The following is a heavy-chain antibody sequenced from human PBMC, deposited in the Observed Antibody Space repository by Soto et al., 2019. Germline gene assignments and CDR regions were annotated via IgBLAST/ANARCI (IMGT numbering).Heavy chain of an antibody. CDR3: ARVINYYDTSGSYAWYFDY. D-gene: IGHD3-22*01. Sequence: SETLSLTCTVSGGSISSYYWTWIRQPPGKGLEWIGHIYYSGSTSYNPSLKSRVSISVNTSKKEFSLKLSSVNAADTAVYYCARVINYYDTSGSYAWYFDYWGQGSLVTVS. CDR2: IYYSGST. CDR1: GGSISSYY. J-gene: IGHJ4*02. V-gene: IGHV4-59*01.